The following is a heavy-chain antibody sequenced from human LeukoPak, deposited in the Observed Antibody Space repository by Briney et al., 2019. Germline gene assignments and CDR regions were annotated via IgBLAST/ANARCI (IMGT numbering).Heavy chain of an antibody. CDR3: ARGGFYYYDSSGPQFDY. J-gene: IGHJ4*02. D-gene: IGHD3-22*01. CDR2: INWNGGST. V-gene: IGHV3-20*04. CDR1: GFTFDDYG. Sequence: GGSLRLSCAASGFTFDDYGMSWVRQAPGKGLEWVSGINWNGGSTGYADSVKGRFTISRDNAKNSLYLQMNSLRAEDTALYYCARGGFYYYDSSGPQFDYWGQGTLVTVSS.